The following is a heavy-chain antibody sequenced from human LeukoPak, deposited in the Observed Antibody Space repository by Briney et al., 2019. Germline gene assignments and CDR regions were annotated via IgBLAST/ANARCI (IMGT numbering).Heavy chain of an antibody. D-gene: IGHD5-24*01. J-gene: IGHJ4*02. CDR2: INPSGGST. CDR1: GYTFTSYY. Sequence: ASVKVSCKASGYTFTSYYMHWVQQAPGQGLEWMGIINPSGGSTSYAQKFQGRVTMTRDMSTSTVYMELSSLRSEDTAVYYCARALRTRRDGYNFGYWGQGTLVTVSS. V-gene: IGHV1-46*01. CDR3: ARALRTRRDGYNFGY.